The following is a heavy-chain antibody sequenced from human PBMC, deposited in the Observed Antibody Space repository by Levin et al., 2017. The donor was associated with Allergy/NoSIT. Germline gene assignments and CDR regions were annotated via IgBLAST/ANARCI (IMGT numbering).Heavy chain of an antibody. CDR2: IRSKGYGGTP. V-gene: IGHV3-49*03. Sequence: SCAASGFTFGDFALSWFRQAPGKGLEWVGYIRSKGYGGTPEYAASVKGRFTISRDDSKGVAYLQMDSLKSEDTAMYYCTSPSPIFSTDVNYWGQGTMVTVSS. J-gene: IGHJ4*02. CDR3: TSPSPIFSTDVNY. D-gene: IGHD3-3*02. CDR1: GFTFGDFA.